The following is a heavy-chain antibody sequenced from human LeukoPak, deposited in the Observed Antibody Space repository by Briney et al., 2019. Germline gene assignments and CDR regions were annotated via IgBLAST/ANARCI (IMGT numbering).Heavy chain of an antibody. Sequence: SETPSLTCAVYGGSFSGYYWSWIRQPPGKGLEWIGEINHSGSTNYNPSLKSRVTISVDTSKNQFSPKLSSVTAADTAVYYCARGPVGNYGDYLADYWGQGTLVTVSS. CDR1: GGSFSGYY. CDR2: INHSGST. J-gene: IGHJ4*02. CDR3: ARGPVGNYGDYLADY. D-gene: IGHD4-17*01. V-gene: IGHV4-34*01.